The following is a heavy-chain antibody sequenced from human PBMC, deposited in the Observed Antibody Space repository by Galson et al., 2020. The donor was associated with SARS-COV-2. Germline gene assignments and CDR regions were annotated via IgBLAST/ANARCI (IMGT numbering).Heavy chain of an antibody. D-gene: IGHD4-17*01. Sequence: SQTLSLTCAVSGTSISSGSYSWNWIRQPPGKGLEWIGNISHSGGTYYNPSLKSRVTISGDRSKNQFSLRLSSVTAACTAVYYCARLHYGEYAPEAFDIWGPGTRVTVAS. J-gene: IGHJ3*02. CDR1: GTSISSGSYS. V-gene: IGHV4-30-2*01. CDR2: ISHSGGT. CDR3: ARLHYGEYAPEAFDI.